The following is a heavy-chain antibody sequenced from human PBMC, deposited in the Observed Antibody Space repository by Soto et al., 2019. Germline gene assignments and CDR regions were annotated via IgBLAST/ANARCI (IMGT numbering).Heavy chain of an antibody. D-gene: IGHD1-1*01. CDR3: ARATGTTEFDY. Sequence: SETLSLTCTVSGGSISSYYWSWIRQPPGKGLEWIGYIYYSGSTNYNPSLKSRVTISVDTSKNQFSLKLSSVTAADTAVYYCARATGTTEFDYWGQGTLVTVSS. J-gene: IGHJ4*02. CDR2: IYYSGST. V-gene: IGHV4-59*01. CDR1: GGSISSYY.